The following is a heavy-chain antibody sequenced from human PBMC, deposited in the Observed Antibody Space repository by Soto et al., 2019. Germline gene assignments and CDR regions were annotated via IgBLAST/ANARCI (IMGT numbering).Heavy chain of an antibody. J-gene: IGHJ6*02. CDR2: ISYDGSNK. CDR1: GFTFSSYG. D-gene: IGHD5-18*01. CDR3: AKATRRPDTAILGATTGGMDV. Sequence: PGGSLRLSCAASGFTFSSYGMHWVRQAPGKGLEWVAVISYDGSNKYYADSVKGRFTISRDNSKNTLYLQMNSLRAEDTAVYYCAKATRRPDTAILGATTGGMDVWGQGTTVTVSS. V-gene: IGHV3-30*18.